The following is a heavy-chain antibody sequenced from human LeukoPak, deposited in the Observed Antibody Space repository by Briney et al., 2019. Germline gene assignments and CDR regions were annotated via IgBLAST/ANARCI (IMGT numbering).Heavy chain of an antibody. CDR2: IHYDGSNK. CDR1: GFTFSSYG. CDR3: AKDRKNYFYYMDV. V-gene: IGHV3-30*02. J-gene: IGHJ6*03. Sequence: GGSLRLSCAASGFTFSSYGMHWVRQAPGKGLEWVAFIHYDGSNKFYADSVKGRFTISRDNSKNTLYLQINSLRAEDTAVYYCAKDRKNYFYYMDVWGKGTTVTISS.